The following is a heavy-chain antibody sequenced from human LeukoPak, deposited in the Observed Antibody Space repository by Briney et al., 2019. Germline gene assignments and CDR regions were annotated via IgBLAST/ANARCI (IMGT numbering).Heavy chain of an antibody. V-gene: IGHV3-13*01. CDR2: IGTAGDT. CDR1: GFTFSSYD. CDR3: VRGARGMYYFDY. J-gene: IGHJ4*02. Sequence: GGSLRLSCAASGFTFSSYDMHWVRQATGKGLEWVSAIGTAGDTYYPGSVKGRFTISRDNAKNTLYLQMNSLRAEDTVVYYCVRGARGMYYFDYWGQGTLVTVSS. D-gene: IGHD3-16*01.